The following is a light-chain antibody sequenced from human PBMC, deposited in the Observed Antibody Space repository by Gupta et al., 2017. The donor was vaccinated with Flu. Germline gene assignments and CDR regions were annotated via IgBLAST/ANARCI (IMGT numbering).Light chain of an antibody. CDR2: DNN. CDR1: RSNIGAGLN. CDR3: QSYDTALRAWV. V-gene: IGLV1-40*01. J-gene: IGLJ3*02. Sequence: QSVLTQPPSVFGAPGQRVSVTCTGSRSNIGAGLNIHWFQQLPGTAPKLLIYDNNNRPSGVPDRFSGSKSVTSGSLSITGLQAEDEADYFCQSYDTALRAWVFGGGTKLTVL.